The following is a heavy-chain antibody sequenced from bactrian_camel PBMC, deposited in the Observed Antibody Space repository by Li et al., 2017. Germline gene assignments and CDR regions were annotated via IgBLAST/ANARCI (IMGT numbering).Heavy chain of an antibody. CDR3: AIERGGDNEYDLYPRPFGY. V-gene: IGHV3-2*01. CDR1: GF. Sequence: VESGGGLVKPGESLRLSCAASGFRQASGKGPEWVSSIYSGGSITYYVDSVKDRFTISKDNAKNMLYLQMNSLKPEDTAVYYCAIERGGDNEYDLYPRPFGYWGQGTQVTVS. D-gene: IGHD4*01. J-gene: IGHJ6*01. CDR2: IYSGGSIT.